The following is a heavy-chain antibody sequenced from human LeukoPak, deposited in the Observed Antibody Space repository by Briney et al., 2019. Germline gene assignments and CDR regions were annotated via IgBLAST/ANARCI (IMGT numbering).Heavy chain of an antibody. J-gene: IGHJ4*02. Sequence: SLRLSCAASGFTFDDYAMHWVRQAPGKGLEWVSGISWNSGSIGYADSVKGRFTISRDNAKNSLYLQMNSLRAEDTALYYCAKSTYYYDSSGCFDYWGQGTLVTVSS. CDR1: GFTFDDYA. D-gene: IGHD3-22*01. CDR3: AKSTYYYDSSGCFDY. V-gene: IGHV3-9*01. CDR2: ISWNSGSI.